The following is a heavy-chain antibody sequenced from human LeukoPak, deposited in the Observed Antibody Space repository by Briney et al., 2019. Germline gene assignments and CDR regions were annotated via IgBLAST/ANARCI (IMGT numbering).Heavy chain of an antibody. CDR2: IIPILGIA. D-gene: IGHD3-16*01. Sequence: GASVKVSCKASGGTFSSYAISWVRQAPGQGLEWMGRIIPILGIANYAQKFQGRVTITADKSTSTAYMELSSLRSEDTAVYYCATLMITFGGVILRSYDAFDIWGQGTMVTVSS. CDR1: GGTFSSYA. J-gene: IGHJ3*02. V-gene: IGHV1-69*04. CDR3: ATLMITFGGVILRSYDAFDI.